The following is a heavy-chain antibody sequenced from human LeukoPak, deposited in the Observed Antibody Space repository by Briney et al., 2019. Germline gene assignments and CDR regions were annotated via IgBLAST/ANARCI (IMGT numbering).Heavy chain of an antibody. CDR3: ARSITMVRGVIITTPNLNWFDP. V-gene: IGHV1-69*06. J-gene: IGHJ5*02. CDR2: IIPIFGTA. CDR1: GGTFSSYA. D-gene: IGHD3-10*01. Sequence: SVKVSCKASGGTFSSYAISWVRQAPGQGLEWMGGIIPIFGTANYAQKFQGRVTITADKSTSTAYMELSSLRSEDTAVYYCARSITMVRGVIITTPNLNWFDPWGQGTLVTVSS.